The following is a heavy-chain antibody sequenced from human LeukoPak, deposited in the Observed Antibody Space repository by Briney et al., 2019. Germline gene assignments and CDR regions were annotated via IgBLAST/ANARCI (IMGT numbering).Heavy chain of an antibody. CDR3: ARFYTVVVIKTYAFDI. D-gene: IGHD3-22*01. J-gene: IGHJ3*02. CDR2: IYYSGST. V-gene: IGHV4-39*07. Sequence: PSETLSLTCTVSGGSISSSSYYWGWIRQPPGKGLEWIGSIYYSGSTYYNPSLKSRVTISVDTSKNQFSLKLSSVTAADTAVYYCARFYTVVVIKTYAFDIWGQGTMVTVSS. CDR1: GGSISSSSYY.